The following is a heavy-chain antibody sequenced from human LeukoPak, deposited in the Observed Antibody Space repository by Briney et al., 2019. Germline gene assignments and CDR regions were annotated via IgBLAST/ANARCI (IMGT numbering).Heavy chain of an antibody. D-gene: IGHD4-17*01. J-gene: IGHJ4*02. CDR3: ARDDYGDYRLGY. Sequence: ASVKVSCKASGYTFTNYDINWVRQATGQGLEWMGWMNPNSGNTGYAQKFQGRVTITRNTSISTAYMELSSLRSEDTAVYYCARDDYGDYRLGYWGQGTPVTVSS. CDR2: MNPNSGNT. V-gene: IGHV1-8*03. CDR1: GYTFTNYD.